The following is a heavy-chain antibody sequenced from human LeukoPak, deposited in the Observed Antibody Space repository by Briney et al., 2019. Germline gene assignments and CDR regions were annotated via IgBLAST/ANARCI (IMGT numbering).Heavy chain of an antibody. CDR3: GRDALVGYFSYYYMDV. V-gene: IGHV4-59*11. CDR2: ISNSGNT. Sequence: SETLSLTCTVSGGSISSHYWTWIRQSPVKGLEWIGAISNSGNTSYNPSLKSRVTISIDTSKNQLCLKLSSVTAADTAVYYCGRDALVGYFSYYYMDVWGKGTTVTVSS. D-gene: IGHD2-15*01. J-gene: IGHJ6*03. CDR1: GGSISSHY.